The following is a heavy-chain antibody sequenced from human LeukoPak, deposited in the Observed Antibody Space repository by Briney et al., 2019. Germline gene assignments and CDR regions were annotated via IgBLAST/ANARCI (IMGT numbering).Heavy chain of an antibody. J-gene: IGHJ1*01. Sequence: GGSLRPSCAASGFTFSDYFMSWVRQAPEKGLEWVSYIGPSSDNINYADSVKGRFTVSRDNAKNSLYLQMNSLRAEDTAVYYCARVNPTNSGFYTYWGQGTLVTVSS. CDR2: IGPSSDNI. D-gene: IGHD3-22*01. CDR1: GFTFSDYF. CDR3: ARVNPTNSGFYTY. V-gene: IGHV3-11*06.